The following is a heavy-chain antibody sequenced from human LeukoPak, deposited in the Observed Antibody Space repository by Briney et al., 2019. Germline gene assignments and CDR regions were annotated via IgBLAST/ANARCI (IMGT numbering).Heavy chain of an antibody. D-gene: IGHD2-2*01. V-gene: IGHV3-30*04. J-gene: IGHJ6*02. CDR1: GFTFSSYA. CDR3: ARELCSSTSCGYYGMDV. Sequence: GGSLRLSCAASGFTFSSYAMHWVRQAPGKGLEWVAVISYDGSNKYYADSVKGRFTISRDNSKNTLYLQMNSLRAEDTAVYYCARELCSSTSCGYYGMDVWGQGTTVTVSS. CDR2: ISYDGSNK.